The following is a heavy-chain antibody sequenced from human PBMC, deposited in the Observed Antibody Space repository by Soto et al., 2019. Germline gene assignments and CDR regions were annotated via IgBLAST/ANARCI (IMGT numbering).Heavy chain of an antibody. J-gene: IGHJ6*02. V-gene: IGHV1-69*01. CDR1: GGTFSSYA. Sequence: QVQLVQSGAEVKKPGSSVKVSCKASGGTFSSYAISWVRQAPGQGLEWMGGIIPIFGTANYSQKFQGRVTITEDESTSTAYMELSSLRSEDTAVYDCASPSGYYYGMAVWGQGTTVTVSS. CDR2: IIPIFGTA. CDR3: ASPSGYYYGMAV.